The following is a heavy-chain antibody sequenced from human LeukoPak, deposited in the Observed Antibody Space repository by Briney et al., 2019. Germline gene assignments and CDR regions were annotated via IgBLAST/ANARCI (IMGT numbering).Heavy chain of an antibody. CDR3: VRGKYPGYDNAGEY. D-gene: IGHD5-12*01. CDR2: ITTSGSII. J-gene: IGHJ4*02. V-gene: IGHV3-48*03. CDR1: GFTFSSYE. Sequence: GESLRLSCAASGFTFSSYEMHWVRQAPGKGLEWVSVITTSGSIIYYADSVKGRFTMSRDNARNSLHLQMNSLRAEDTALYYCVRGKYPGYDNAGEYWGQGTLVSVSS.